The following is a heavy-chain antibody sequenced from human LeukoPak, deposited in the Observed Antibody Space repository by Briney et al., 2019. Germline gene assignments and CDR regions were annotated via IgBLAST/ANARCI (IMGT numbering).Heavy chain of an antibody. V-gene: IGHV1-18*01. Sequence: ASVKVSCKASGYTFTSYGISWVRQARGQGLEWMGWISAYNGNTNYAQKLQGRVTMTTDTSTSTAYMELRSLRSDDTAVYYCARAFIRTGTRKWFDPWGQGTLVTVSS. CDR3: ARAFIRTGTRKWFDP. CDR2: ISAYNGNT. J-gene: IGHJ5*02. CDR1: GYTFTSYG. D-gene: IGHD1-1*01.